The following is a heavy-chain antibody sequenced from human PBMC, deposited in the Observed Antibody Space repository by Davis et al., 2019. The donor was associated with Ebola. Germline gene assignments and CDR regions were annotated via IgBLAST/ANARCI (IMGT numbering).Heavy chain of an antibody. CDR1: GFTFSSYD. D-gene: IGHD1-26*01. V-gene: IGHV3-13*01. CDR3: ARGHSGSSHGHFDY. Sequence: PGGSLRLSCAASGFTFSSYDMHWVRQATGKGLEWVSAIGTAGDTYYPGSVKGRFTISRENAKNSLYLQMNSLRAGDTAVYYCARGHSGSSHGHFDYWGQGTLVTVSS. J-gene: IGHJ4*02. CDR2: IGTAGDT.